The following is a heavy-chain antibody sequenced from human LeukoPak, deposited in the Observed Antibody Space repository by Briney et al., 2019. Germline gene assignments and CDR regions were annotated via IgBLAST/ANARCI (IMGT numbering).Heavy chain of an antibody. CDR3: ARWGGPFFDWLSLDY. CDR1: GGTFSSYV. D-gene: IGHD3-9*01. V-gene: IGHV1-18*01. J-gene: IGHJ4*02. Sequence: GASVKVSCKASGGTFSSYVISWVRQAPGQGLEWMGWISAYNGNTNYAQKLQGRVTMTTDTSTSTAYMELRSLRSDDTAVYYCARWGGPFFDWLSLDYWGQGTLVTVSS. CDR2: ISAYNGNT.